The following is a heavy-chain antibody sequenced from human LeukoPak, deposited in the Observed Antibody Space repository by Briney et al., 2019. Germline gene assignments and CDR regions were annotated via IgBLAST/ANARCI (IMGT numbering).Heavy chain of an antibody. CDR2: IYNGGTT. V-gene: IGHV4-31*03. J-gene: IGHJ4*02. Sequence: PSQTLSPTCTVSDGSISGDNYYWSWNRQLPGKGLEWIGYIYNGGTTYYNPSLKSRVIISVDTSKNQFSLKLKSVTAADTAMYYCARGARFFAYYDYWGQGTLVTVSS. CDR1: DGSISGDNYY. CDR3: ARGARFFAYYDY. D-gene: IGHD2-21*01.